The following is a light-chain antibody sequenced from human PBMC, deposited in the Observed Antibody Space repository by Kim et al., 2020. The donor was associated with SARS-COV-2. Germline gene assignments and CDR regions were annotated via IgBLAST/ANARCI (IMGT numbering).Light chain of an antibody. CDR2: DVT. CDR3: SSYTISNTYV. Sequence: QSVLTQPASVSGSPGQSITISCTGTSSDVGSYNYVSWYQQHPDKAPKLLIYDVTKWPSGVSNRFSGSKSGNTASLTISGLQAEDEADYYCSSYTISNTYVFGTGTKVTVL. V-gene: IGLV2-14*01. J-gene: IGLJ1*01. CDR1: SSDVGSYNY.